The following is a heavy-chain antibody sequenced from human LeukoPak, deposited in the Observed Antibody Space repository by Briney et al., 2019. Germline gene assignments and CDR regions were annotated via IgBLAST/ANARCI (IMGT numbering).Heavy chain of an antibody. CDR1: GGSISSTSYH. J-gene: IGHJ4*02. Sequence: SETLSLTCTVSGGSISSTSYHWGWIRQPPGKGLEWIGNIYYSGSTYYNPSLKSRVTISVDTSKNQFSLKLSSVTAADTAVYYCARIGELDDYGLEYYFDYWGQGTLVTVSS. CDR3: ARIGELDDYGLEYYFDY. D-gene: IGHD4-17*01. V-gene: IGHV4-39*07. CDR2: IYYSGST.